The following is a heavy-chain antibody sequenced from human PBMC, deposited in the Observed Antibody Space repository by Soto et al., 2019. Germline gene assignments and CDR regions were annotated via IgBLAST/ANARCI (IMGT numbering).Heavy chain of an antibody. D-gene: IGHD2-15*01. J-gene: IGHJ4*02. CDR1: GGTFSSYA. V-gene: IGHV1-69*12. CDR2: IIPVFGTA. Sequence: QVQLVQSGAEVKKPGSSVKVSCKTSGGTFSSYAISWVRQAPGQGLEWMGGIIPVFGTANYAQKFQGRVTITADASTSTAYMELSSLRSEDTALYYCAADLVGAAGPYYFGYWGQGALVTVSS. CDR3: AADLVGAAGPYYFGY.